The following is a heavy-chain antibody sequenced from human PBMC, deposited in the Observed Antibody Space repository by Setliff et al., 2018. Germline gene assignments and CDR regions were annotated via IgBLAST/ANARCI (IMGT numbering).Heavy chain of an antibody. V-gene: IGHV3-23*01. D-gene: IGHD7-27*01. Sequence: GGSLRLSCAASGFTFSTFAMSWARQAPGKGLEWVSHISGSGSSSSYADSVKGRFTISRDNSKNSVYLQMNSLRAEDTALYHCAKDRDEATFTWGSRTFFDSWGQGTLVTVSS. CDR2: ISGSGSSS. J-gene: IGHJ4*02. CDR3: AKDRDEATFTWGSRTFFDS. CDR1: GFTFSTFA.